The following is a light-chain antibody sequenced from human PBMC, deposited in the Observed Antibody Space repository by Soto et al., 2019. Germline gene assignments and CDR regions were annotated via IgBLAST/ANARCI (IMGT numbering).Light chain of an antibody. J-gene: IGKJ3*01. CDR1: QSIGTS. CDR2: SAS. Sequence: DFQMTQSPSSLSASVGDRVSITCRASQSIGTSLNWYQQKPGKAPKLLIYSASTLQGGGPSRFSGSGSWADFTLTISSLQPEDFATYYCQQSFTAPFTFGPGTKVDLK. V-gene: IGKV1-39*01. CDR3: QQSFTAPFT.